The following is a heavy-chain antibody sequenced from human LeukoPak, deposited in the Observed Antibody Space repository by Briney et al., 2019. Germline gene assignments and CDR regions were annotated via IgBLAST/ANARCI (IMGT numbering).Heavy chain of an antibody. CDR2: ISGSGGST. J-gene: IGHJ6*03. Sequence: GGSLRLSCAASGFTFSSYAMSWVRQAPGKGLEWVSAISGSGGSTYYANSVKGRFTISRDNSKNTLYLQMNSLRAEDTAVYYCAKAASRIAAAGTFAYYYYYMDVWGKGTTVTVSS. D-gene: IGHD6-13*01. CDR1: GFTFSSYA. CDR3: AKAASRIAAAGTFAYYYYYMDV. V-gene: IGHV3-23*01.